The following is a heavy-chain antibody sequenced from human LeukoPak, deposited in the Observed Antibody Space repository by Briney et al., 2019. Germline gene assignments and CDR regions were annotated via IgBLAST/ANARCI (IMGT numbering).Heavy chain of an antibody. J-gene: IGHJ4*02. CDR2: IKSKTDGGTT. V-gene: IGHV3-15*01. Sequence: GGSLRLSCAASGFTLSNAWMSWVRQAPGKGLEWVGRIKSKTDGGTTDYAAPVKGRFTISRDDSKNTLYLQMNSLKTEDTAVYYCTTDTGYYGSGSNYFDYWGQGTLVTVSS. CDR1: GFTLSNAW. CDR3: TTDTGYYGSGSNYFDY. D-gene: IGHD3-10*01.